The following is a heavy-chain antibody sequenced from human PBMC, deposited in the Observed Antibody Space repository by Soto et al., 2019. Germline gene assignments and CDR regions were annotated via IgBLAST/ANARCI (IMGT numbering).Heavy chain of an antibody. V-gene: IGHV1-8*01. D-gene: IGHD6-6*01. J-gene: IGHJ6*03. CDR1: GYTFTSYD. CDR3: ARGRSSSGYMDV. CDR2: MNPNSGNT. Sequence: GASVKVSCKASGYTFTSYDINWVRQATGQGLEWMGWMNPNSGNTGYAQKFQGRVTMTRNTSISTAYMELSSLRSEDTAVYYCARGRSSSGYMDVWGKGTTVTVSS.